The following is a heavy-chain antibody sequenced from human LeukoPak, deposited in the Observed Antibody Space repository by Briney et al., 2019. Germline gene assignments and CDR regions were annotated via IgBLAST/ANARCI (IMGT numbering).Heavy chain of an antibody. D-gene: IGHD3-22*01. V-gene: IGHV1-8*01. Sequence: GASVKVSCKASGYTSTSYDINWVRQATGQGLEWMGWMNPNSGNTGYAQKFQGRVTMTRNTSISTAYMELSSLRSEDTAVYYCARVSTYYCDSSGYTRFDYWGQGTLVTVSS. J-gene: IGHJ4*02. CDR3: ARVSTYYCDSSGYTRFDY. CDR1: GYTSTSYD. CDR2: MNPNSGNT.